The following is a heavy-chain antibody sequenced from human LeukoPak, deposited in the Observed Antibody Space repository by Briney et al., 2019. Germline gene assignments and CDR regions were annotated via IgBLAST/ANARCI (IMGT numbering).Heavy chain of an antibody. CDR3: ARPTTVTTIAADAFDI. CDR1: GFTFSSYA. V-gene: IGHV3-30-3*01. Sequence: GGSLRLSCAASGFTFSSYAMHWVRQAPGKGLEWVAVISYDGSNKYYADSVKGRFTISRDNAKNSLYLQMNSLRAEDTAVYYCARPTTVTTIAADAFDIWGQGTMVTVSS. CDR2: ISYDGSNK. J-gene: IGHJ3*02. D-gene: IGHD4-11*01.